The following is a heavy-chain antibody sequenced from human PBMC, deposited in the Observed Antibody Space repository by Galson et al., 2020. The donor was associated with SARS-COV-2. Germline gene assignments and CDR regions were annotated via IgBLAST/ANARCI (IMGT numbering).Heavy chain of an antibody. CDR2: NSAYNGNT. Sequence: ASVQVSCKASGYTFTSYGIRRVRQAPAQGLEWMGWNSAYNGNTNYAQKLQGRVTMNTDTSTSTAYMELRSLRSDDTAVYYCALLDYYYYYVMDVWGQGTKVTVAS. J-gene: IGHJ6*02. CDR3: ALLDYYYYYVMDV. V-gene: IGHV1-18*04. CDR1: GYTFTSYG.